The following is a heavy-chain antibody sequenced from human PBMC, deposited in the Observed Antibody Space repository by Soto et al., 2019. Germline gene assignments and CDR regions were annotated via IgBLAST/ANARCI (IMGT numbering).Heavy chain of an antibody. CDR1: GFTFSSYG. CDR3: TKDRGDLYYYDSSGYYYYYYGMDV. Sequence: GGSLRLSCAASGFTFSSYGMHWVRQAPGKGLEWVAVISYDGSNKYYADSVKGRFTISRDNSKNTLYLQMNSLRAEDTAVYYCTKDRGDLYYYDSSGYYYYYYGMDVWAQGTTVTVSS. CDR2: ISYDGSNK. D-gene: IGHD3-22*01. V-gene: IGHV3-30*18. J-gene: IGHJ6*01.